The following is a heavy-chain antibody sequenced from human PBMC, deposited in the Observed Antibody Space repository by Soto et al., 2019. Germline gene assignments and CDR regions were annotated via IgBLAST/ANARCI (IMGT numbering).Heavy chain of an antibody. J-gene: IGHJ3*02. Sequence: SETLSLTCAVSGGSISSSNWWSWVRQPPGKGLEWIGEIYHSGSTSYNPSLKSRVTISVDKSKNQFSLKLSSVTAADTAVYYCASGGSYYYDSSGYPTTGGGAFDIWGQGTMVTVSS. CDR1: GGSISSSNW. CDR2: IYHSGST. D-gene: IGHD3-22*01. CDR3: ASGGSYYYDSSGYPTTGGGAFDI. V-gene: IGHV4-4*02.